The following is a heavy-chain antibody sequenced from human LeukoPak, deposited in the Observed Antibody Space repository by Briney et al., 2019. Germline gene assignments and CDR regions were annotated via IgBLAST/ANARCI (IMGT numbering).Heavy chain of an antibody. D-gene: IGHD3-10*01. CDR1: GYTFTRYA. CDR3: ARTGYGSGSDDFDF. J-gene: IGHJ4*02. CDR2: ISPHNGNR. V-gene: IGHV1-18*01. Sequence: GASVKVSCKTSGYTFTRYAVSWVRQAPGQGLEWMGWISPHNGNRDYAQKFKDRVTMTTDTSTNTVYLELRSLRPDDTAMYYCARTGYGSGSDDFDFWGQGSLVTVSS.